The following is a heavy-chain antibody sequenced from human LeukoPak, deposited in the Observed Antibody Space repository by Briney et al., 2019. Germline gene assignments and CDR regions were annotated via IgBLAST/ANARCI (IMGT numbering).Heavy chain of an antibody. CDR1: GYTFTSYG. CDR3: AREPTRAGSGWYRYYFDY. V-gene: IGHV1-69*05. J-gene: IGHJ4*02. Sequence: SVKVSCKASGYTFTSYGISWVRQAPGQGLEWMGRIIPIFGTANYAQKFQGRVTITTDESTSTAYMELSSLRSEDTAVYYCAREPTRAGSGWYRYYFDYWGQGTLVTVSS. D-gene: IGHD6-19*01. CDR2: IIPIFGTA.